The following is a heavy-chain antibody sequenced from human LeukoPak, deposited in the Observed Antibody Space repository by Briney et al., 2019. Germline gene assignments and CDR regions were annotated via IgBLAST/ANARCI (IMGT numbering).Heavy chain of an antibody. CDR1: GFTFSAYT. CDR3: ARGIGYYGSGTSKYYFDY. CDR2: ISSSGSTM. V-gene: IGHV3-48*02. J-gene: IGHJ4*02. D-gene: IGHD3-10*01. Sequence: GGSLRLSCVPSGFTFSAYTMNWVRQGPRKGLERVSYISSSGSTMSYADSMKSRFTISRDNAKNSLYLQMNSLRDEDTAVYFCARGIGYYGSGTSKYYFDYWGQGTLVTVSS.